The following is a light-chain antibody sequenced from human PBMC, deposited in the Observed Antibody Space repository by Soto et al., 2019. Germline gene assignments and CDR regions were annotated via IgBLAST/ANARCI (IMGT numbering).Light chain of an antibody. CDR2: GAS. CDR3: HQYDTSPWT. J-gene: IGKJ1*01. CDR1: QSVSSGY. V-gene: IGKV3-20*01. Sequence: EIMLTQSPGTLSLSPGERATLYCRASQSVSSGYLAWYQQKLGQTPRLLIFGASNRATGIPDRFTGSGSGTDFTLTVNRLEPEDFAVYYCHQYDTSPWTFGQGTKVEIK.